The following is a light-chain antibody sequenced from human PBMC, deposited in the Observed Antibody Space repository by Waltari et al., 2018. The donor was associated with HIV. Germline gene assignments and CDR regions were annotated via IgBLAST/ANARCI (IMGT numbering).Light chain of an antibody. V-gene: IGLV1-47*01. CDR2: RNN. CDR1: SSN. Sequence: QSVLTQPPSASGTPGQRVTISCSGISSNVHWYQKLPGTAPKLLIFRNNQRASGVPDRFSGSKSGTSASLVISGLRSEDEADYYCATWADRPSGPVVFGGGTKVTVL. CDR3: ATWADRPSGPVV. J-gene: IGLJ2*01.